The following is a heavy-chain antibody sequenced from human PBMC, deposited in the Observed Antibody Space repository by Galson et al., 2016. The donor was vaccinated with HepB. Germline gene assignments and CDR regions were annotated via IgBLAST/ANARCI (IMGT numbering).Heavy chain of an antibody. J-gene: IGHJ5*01. CDR2: IRKKVNSYTT. CDR1: GFTFSDHY. D-gene: IGHD1-26*01. V-gene: IGHV3-72*01. CDR3: ARSGNYQLLDS. Sequence: SLRLSCAASGFTFSDHYMDWVRQAPGKGLEWVGRIRKKVNSYTTEYAASVKGRFTISRDDSKNTMYLQMNSLQTEDTALYYCARSGNYQLLDSWGHGTLVTVSS.